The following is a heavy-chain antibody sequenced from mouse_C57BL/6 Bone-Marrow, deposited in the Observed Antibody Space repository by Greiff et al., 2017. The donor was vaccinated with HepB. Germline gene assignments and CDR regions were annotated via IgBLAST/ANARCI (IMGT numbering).Heavy chain of an antibody. J-gene: IGHJ2*01. CDR2: INPYNGGT. CDR1: GYTFTDYY. V-gene: IGHV1-19*01. CDR3: AKVHYYDFPYYFDY. Sequence: EVQGVESGPVLVKPGASVKMSCKASGYTFTDYYMNWVKQSHGKSLEWIGVINPYNGGTSYNQKFKGKATLTVDKSSSTAYMELNSLTSEDSAVYYCAKVHYYDFPYYFDYWGQGTTLTVSS. D-gene: IGHD2-4*01.